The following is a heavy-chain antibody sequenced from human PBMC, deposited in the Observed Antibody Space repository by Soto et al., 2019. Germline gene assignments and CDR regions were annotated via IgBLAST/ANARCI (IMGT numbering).Heavy chain of an antibody. J-gene: IGHJ3*02. CDR1: GFTVSSNY. CDR2: IYSGGST. D-gene: IGHD5-12*01. V-gene: IGHV3-66*01. Sequence: EVQLVESGGGLVQPGGSLRLSCAASGFTVSSNYMSWVRQAPGKGLEWVAVIYSGGSTYYADSVKSRFTISRDNSKNTLYLQMNRLRAEDTAVYYCARGYSGYDYALEADAFDIWGQGTMVTVSS. CDR3: ARGYSGYDYALEADAFDI.